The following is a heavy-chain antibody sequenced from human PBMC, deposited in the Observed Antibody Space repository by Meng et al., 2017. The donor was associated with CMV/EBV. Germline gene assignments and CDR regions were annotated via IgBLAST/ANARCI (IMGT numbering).Heavy chain of an antibody. Sequence: YTFTSDYMHWGRQDPGQGLEWMGRINPSGGSTSYAQKFQGRVTMTRDTSTSTVYMELSSLRSEDTAVYYCARARGLAGNYYYGMDVWGQGTTVTVSS. J-gene: IGHJ6*02. CDR1: YTFTSDY. V-gene: IGHV1-46*01. CDR3: ARARGLAGNYYYGMDV. CDR2: INPSGGST.